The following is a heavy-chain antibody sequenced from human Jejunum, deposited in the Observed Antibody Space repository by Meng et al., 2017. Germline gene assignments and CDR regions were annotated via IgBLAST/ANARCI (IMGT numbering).Heavy chain of an antibody. D-gene: IGHD1-26*01. Sequence: HITLKACAPTRVKPKPTLTLTCTFRGFSLTTCQVVVGWLRQPPGKALECLALIYWDDDKRYSPSLKNRLTITKDTSKNQVVLTMTNVDPVDTATYYCAHRRHYSGSWDVGVFDSWGQGTLVTVSS. CDR2: IYWDDDK. V-gene: IGHV2-5*02. J-gene: IGHJ4*02. CDR1: GFSLTTCQVV. CDR3: AHRRHYSGSWDVGVFDS.